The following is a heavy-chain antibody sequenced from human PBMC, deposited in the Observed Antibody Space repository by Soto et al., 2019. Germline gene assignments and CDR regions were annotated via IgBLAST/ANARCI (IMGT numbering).Heavy chain of an antibody. D-gene: IGHD3-3*01. V-gene: IGHV4-39*01. J-gene: IGHJ5*02. CDR3: ARLGVTNWFDP. CDR1: GGSISSSTNY. CDR2: IYYTGNT. Sequence: QLQLQQSGPGLVKPSETLSLTCTVSGGSISSSTNYWGWIRQPPGQALEFIGQIYYTGNTYYNPSLKSRVTVSVDTSKNQFSLKLTSVTAADTAVYYCARLGVTNWFDPWGHGTLVTVSS.